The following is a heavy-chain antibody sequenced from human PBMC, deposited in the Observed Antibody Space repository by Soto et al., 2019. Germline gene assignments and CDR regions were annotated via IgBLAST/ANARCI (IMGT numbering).Heavy chain of an antibody. CDR1: GASLTSGNW. V-gene: IGHV4-4*02. CDR3: ARLVYDSRLKYMYLDF. D-gene: IGHD3-22*01. J-gene: IGHJ4*02. CDR2: TFHDGTA. Sequence: SETLSLTCAVSGASLTSGNWWTWVRQSPQRGLEYIGETFHDGTANYYPSFESRVATSVDTSRNPFSLNLTSVTAAVTAVYFCARLVYDSRLKYMYLDFWGPGTLVTVST.